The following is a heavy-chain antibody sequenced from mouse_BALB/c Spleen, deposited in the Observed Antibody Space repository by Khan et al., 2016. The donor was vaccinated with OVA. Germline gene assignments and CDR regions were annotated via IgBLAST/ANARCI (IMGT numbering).Heavy chain of an antibody. CDR1: GYTFTEYT. CDR2: INPNNGGT. Sequence: EVQLQQSGPELVKPGASVKISCKTSGYTFTEYTMHWVRQSHGKSLEWIGDINPNNGGTSYNQKFKGKATLTVDKSSSTAYMELRSLTSEDSAVYYCARWLRLRSLYAMDYWGQGTSVTVSS. J-gene: IGHJ4*01. CDR3: ARWLRLRSLYAMDY. V-gene: IGHV1-18*01. D-gene: IGHD1-2*01.